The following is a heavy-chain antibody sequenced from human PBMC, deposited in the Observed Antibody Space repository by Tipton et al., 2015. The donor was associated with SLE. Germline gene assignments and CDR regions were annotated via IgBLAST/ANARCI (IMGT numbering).Heavy chain of an antibody. D-gene: IGHD3-16*01. CDR3: ARSPGPAGEEDAFDI. J-gene: IGHJ3*02. V-gene: IGHV1-46*01. CDR2: INPSGGST. Sequence: QVQLVQSGAEVKKPGASVKVSCKASGYTFTSYYMHWVRQAPGQGLEWMGIINPSGGSTSYAQKFQGRVTMTRDTSTSTAYMELRSLRSDDTAVYYCARSPGPAGEEDAFDIWGQGTMVTVSS. CDR1: GYTFTSYY.